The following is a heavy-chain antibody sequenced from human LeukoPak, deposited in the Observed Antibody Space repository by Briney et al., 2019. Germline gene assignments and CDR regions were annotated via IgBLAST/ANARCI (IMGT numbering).Heavy chain of an antibody. CDR1: GGSISSGGYY. CDR2: IYYSGST. J-gene: IGHJ6*02. CDR3: ARQTKLFGRGQHPYGMDV. D-gene: IGHD3-10*01. Sequence: SETLSLTCTVSGGSISSGGYYWSWIRQHPGKGLEWIGYIYYSGSTYYNPSLKSRVTISVDTSKNQFSLKLSSVTAADTAVYYCARQTKLFGRGQHPYGMDVWGQGTTVTVSS. V-gene: IGHV4-39*01.